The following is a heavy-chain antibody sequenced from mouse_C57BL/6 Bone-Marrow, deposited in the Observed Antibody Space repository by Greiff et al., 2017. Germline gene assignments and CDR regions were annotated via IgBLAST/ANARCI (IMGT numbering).Heavy chain of an antibody. D-gene: IGHD1-1*01. CDR2: IDPSDSYT. CDR1: GYTFTSYW. CDR3: AREGGYYYGSSWYFDV. Sequence: QVQLQQPGAELVMPGALVKLSCKASGYTFTSYWMHWVKQRPGQGLEWIGEIDPSDSYTNYNQKFKGKSTLTVDKSSSTAYMQLSSLTAEDSAVYYCAREGGYYYGSSWYFDVWGTGTTVTSPQ. V-gene: IGHV1-69*01. J-gene: IGHJ1*03.